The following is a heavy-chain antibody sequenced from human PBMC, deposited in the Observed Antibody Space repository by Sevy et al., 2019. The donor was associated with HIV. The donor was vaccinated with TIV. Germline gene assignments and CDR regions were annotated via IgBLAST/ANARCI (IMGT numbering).Heavy chain of an antibody. CDR3: ANRWGSGS. Sequence: GGSLRLSCAAPGFTFNNSAMSWVRQAPGKGLEWVSTISVSGGSTYYANSVKGRFTISRDNSKNTMYLQMNSLRAEDTAVYYCANRWGSGSWGQGTLVTVSS. V-gene: IGHV3-23*01. D-gene: IGHD3-10*01. J-gene: IGHJ5*02. CDR1: GFTFNNSA. CDR2: ISVSGGST.